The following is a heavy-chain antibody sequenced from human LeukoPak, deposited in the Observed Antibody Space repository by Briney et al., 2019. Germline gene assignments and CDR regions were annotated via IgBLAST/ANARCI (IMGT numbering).Heavy chain of an antibody. D-gene: IGHD2-15*01. CDR3: ARASRSGGSCYLRVYSAWFDP. J-gene: IGHJ5*02. CDR2: IYYSGST. CDR1: GGSVSSGSYY. Sequence: PSETLSLTCTVSGGSVSSGSYYWSWIRQPPGKGLEWIGYIYYSGSTNYNPSLKSRVTISVDTSKNQFSLKLSSVTAADTAVYYCARASRSGGSCYLRVYSAWFDPWGQGTLVTVSS. V-gene: IGHV4-61*01.